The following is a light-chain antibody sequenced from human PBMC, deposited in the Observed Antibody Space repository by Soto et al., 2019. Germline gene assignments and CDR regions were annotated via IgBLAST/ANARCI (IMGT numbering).Light chain of an antibody. Sequence: DIQMTQSPSSLSASVGDRATITCRASQTISNYLNWYQQKSGKAPKVLIYGASRLQSGVPSRYSGSGSETEFTLTISSLQSEDFAVYFCQQYNHWPLMFGQGTKVDI. J-gene: IGKJ1*01. CDR2: GAS. V-gene: IGKV1-39*01. CDR3: QQYNHWPLM. CDR1: QTISNY.